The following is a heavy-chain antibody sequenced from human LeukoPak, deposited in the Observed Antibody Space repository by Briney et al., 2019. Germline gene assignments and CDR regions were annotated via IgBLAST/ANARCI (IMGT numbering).Heavy chain of an antibody. CDR1: GCSISDSNYY. J-gene: IGHJ5*02. D-gene: IGHD6-25*01. CDR2: IYYSGSA. CDR3: ARQSTIAAARIDP. V-gene: IGHV4-39*01. Sequence: SETLSLTCTVSGCSISDSNYYWGWIRQPPGRGLEWIGNIYYSGSAYYSPSLKSRVTVSVDTSKNQFSLKLNSVTAADTAVYYCARQSTIAAARIDPWGQGTLVTVSS.